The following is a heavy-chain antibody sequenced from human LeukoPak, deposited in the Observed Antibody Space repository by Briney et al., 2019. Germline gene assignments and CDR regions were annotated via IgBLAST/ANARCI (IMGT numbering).Heavy chain of an antibody. J-gene: IGHJ5*02. V-gene: IGHV1-2*06. CDR2: INPNSGVT. CDR1: GYNFTGYY. CDR3: ARSSMVDAASPGT. Sequence: ASVKVSCKASGYNFTGYYIHWVRQAPGQGLEWMGRINPNSGVTNYAQKFQGRVTMTRDTSISTAYMDLSSLTYDDTAFYYCARSSMVDAASPGTWGQGNLVTVSS. D-gene: IGHD2-15*01.